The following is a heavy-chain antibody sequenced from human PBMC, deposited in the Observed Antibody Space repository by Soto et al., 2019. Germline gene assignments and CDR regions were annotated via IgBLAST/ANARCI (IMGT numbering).Heavy chain of an antibody. CDR3: ASRGASNWYGADY. Sequence: SETLSLTCTVSGGSIRSNYYWGWIRQPPGKGLEWIGSIYYSGTTYYNPSLKSRVTISVDTSKNQFSLKLRSVTAADTAVYFCASRGASNWYGADYWGQGTLVTVSS. CDR2: IYYSGTT. D-gene: IGHD6-13*01. CDR1: GGSIRSNYY. V-gene: IGHV4-39*01. J-gene: IGHJ4*02.